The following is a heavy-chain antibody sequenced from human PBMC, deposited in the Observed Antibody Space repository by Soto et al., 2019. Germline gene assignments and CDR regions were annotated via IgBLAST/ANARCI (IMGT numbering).Heavy chain of an antibody. V-gene: IGHV3-64D*06. D-gene: IGHD3-22*01. CDR2: ISTNGGST. CDR1: GFTFSSYA. CDR3: VKGEYYYDSSGSYPFDY. J-gene: IGHJ4*02. Sequence: GGSLRLSCSASGFTFSSYAMRWVRQAPGKGLEYVSSISTNGGSTHYADSVKGRFTISRDNSKNTQYLQMSSLRADDTAVYYCVKGEYYYDSSGSYPFDYWGQGTLVTVSS.